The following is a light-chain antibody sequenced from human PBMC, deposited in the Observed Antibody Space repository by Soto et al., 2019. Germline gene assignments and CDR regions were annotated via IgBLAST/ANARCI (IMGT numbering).Light chain of an antibody. CDR3: QQRSNWPGIT. Sequence: EIVLTQSPGTLSLSPGERATLSCRARQRVSSGYVAWYQQKPGQAPRLLIYGASTRATGMPARFSGSGSGTDFTLTISSLEPEDFAVYYCQQRSNWPGITFGQGTRLEIK. J-gene: IGKJ5*01. CDR2: GAS. CDR1: QRVSSGY. V-gene: IGKV3D-20*02.